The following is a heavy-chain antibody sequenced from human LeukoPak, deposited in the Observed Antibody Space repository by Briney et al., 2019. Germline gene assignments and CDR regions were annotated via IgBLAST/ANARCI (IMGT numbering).Heavy chain of an antibody. V-gene: IGHV1-2*02. CDR3: ARDIFDSSGWYWFDP. CDR2: INPNSGGT. J-gene: IGHJ5*02. D-gene: IGHD6-19*01. CDR1: GYTFTGYY. Sequence: GASVKVFCKASGYTFTGYYMHWVRQAPGQGLEWMGWINPNSGGTSYAQKFQGRVTMTRDTSISTAYMELSRLRSDDTAVYYCARDIFDSSGWYWFDPWGQGTLVTVSS.